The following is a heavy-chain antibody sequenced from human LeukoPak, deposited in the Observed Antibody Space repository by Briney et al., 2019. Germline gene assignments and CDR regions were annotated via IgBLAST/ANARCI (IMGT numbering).Heavy chain of an antibody. V-gene: IGHV3-23*01. CDR3: AKGIYGYSYGLFDY. Sequence: GGSLRLSCAGSGFIFSSYAMSWVRQAPGKGLEWVSAMSGVGGNTFYTDSVRGRFTISRDNSKNTLYLQMNSLRAEDTAIYYCAKGIYGYSYGLFDYWGQGTLVTVSS. CDR2: MSGVGGNT. CDR1: GFIFSSYA. J-gene: IGHJ4*02. D-gene: IGHD5-18*01.